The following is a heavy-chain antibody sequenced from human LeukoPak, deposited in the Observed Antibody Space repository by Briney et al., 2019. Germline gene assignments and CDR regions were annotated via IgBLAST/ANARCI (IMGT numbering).Heavy chain of an antibody. CDR3: ARGYYGSGSYYNFYYMDV. CDR2: INPNSGGT. J-gene: IGHJ6*03. CDR1: GYTFTGYY. V-gene: IGHV1-2*02. Sequence: ASVKVSCKASGYTFTGYYMHWVRQAPGQGLEWMGWINPNSGGTNYAQKFQGRVTMTRDTSISTAYMELSRLRSDDTAVYYCARGYYGSGSYYNFYYMDVWGKGTTVTISS. D-gene: IGHD3-10*01.